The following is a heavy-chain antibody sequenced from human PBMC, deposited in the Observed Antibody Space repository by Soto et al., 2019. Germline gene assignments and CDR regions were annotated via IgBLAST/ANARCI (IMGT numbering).Heavy chain of an antibody. Sequence: SETLSLTCTVSGGSISSYYWSWIRQPPGKGLEWIGYIYYSGSTNYNPSLKSRVTISVDTSKNQFSLKLSSVTAADTAVYYCARVRRRDRSSSWYPIPYGMDVWGQGTTVTVS. CDR2: IYYSGST. V-gene: IGHV4-59*01. CDR3: ARVRRRDRSSSWYPIPYGMDV. J-gene: IGHJ6*02. D-gene: IGHD6-13*01. CDR1: GGSISSYY.